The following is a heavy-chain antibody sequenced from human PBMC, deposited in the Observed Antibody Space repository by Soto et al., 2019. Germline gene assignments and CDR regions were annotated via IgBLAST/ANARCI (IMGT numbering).Heavy chain of an antibody. CDR1: GFSFSNYL. V-gene: IGHV3-74*01. D-gene: IGHD6-19*01. J-gene: IGHJ4*02. CDR3: ARGRGSSGWYFDY. Sequence: EVQLVESGGGLAQPGGSLRVSCAASGFSFSNYLMHWVRQVPGKGLVWVSRINSDGSSTNYADSVKGRFTISRDNAKNTLNLQVSSLRAEDTAVYFCARGRGSSGWYFDYWGQGTLVTVSS. CDR2: INSDGSST.